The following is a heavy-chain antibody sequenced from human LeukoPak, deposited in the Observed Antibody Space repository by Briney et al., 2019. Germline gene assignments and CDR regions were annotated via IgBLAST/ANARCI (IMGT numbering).Heavy chain of an antibody. V-gene: IGHV4-30-4*01. CDR3: ATANFDCSGGSCYSYCFDY. J-gene: IGHJ4*02. CDR1: GGSISSGDYY. Sequence: SETLSLTCTVSGGSISSGDYYWSWIRQPPGKGLEWIGYIYYSGSTYYNPSLKSRVTISVDTSKNQFSLKLSSVTAADTAVYYCATANFDCSGGSCYSYCFDYWGQGTLVTVSS. CDR2: IYYSGST. D-gene: IGHD2-15*01.